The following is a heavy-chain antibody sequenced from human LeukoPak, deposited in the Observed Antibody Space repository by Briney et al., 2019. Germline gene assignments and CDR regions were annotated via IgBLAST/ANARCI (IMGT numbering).Heavy chain of an antibody. CDR1: GYTFTSYF. V-gene: IGHV1-18*04. D-gene: IGHD1-7*01. CDR2: ISAYNGNT. CDR3: ARARGSELVKNYYYGMDV. Sequence: ASVKVSCKAFGYTFTSYFMHWVRQAPGQGLEWMGWISAYNGNTNYAQKLQGRVTMTTDTSTSTAYMELRSLRSDDTAVYYCARARGSELVKNYYYGMDVWGQGTTVTVSS. J-gene: IGHJ6*02.